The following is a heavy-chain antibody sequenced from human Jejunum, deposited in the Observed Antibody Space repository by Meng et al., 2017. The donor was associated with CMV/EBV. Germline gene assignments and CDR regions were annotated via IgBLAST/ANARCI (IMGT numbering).Heavy chain of an antibody. D-gene: IGHD5-12*01. J-gene: IGHJ4*02. CDR3: ARDSGTDSVATGDFDY. Sequence: SGFSVSRNYMGWVRQAPGRGLEWVSVIYSGGTTYYADSVKGRFTISRDNSKNTLYLQMNSLRVEDTAVYYCARDSGTDSVATGDFDYWGQGTLVTVSS. CDR1: GFSVSRNY. V-gene: IGHV3-66*02. CDR2: IYSGGTT.